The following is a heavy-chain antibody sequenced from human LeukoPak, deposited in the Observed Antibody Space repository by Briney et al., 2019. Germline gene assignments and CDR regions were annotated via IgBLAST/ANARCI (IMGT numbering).Heavy chain of an antibody. CDR1: GGSISSGSYY. J-gene: IGHJ5*02. V-gene: IGHV4-39*07. CDR3: ARTRWYSSSWHNWFDP. CDR2: INHSGST. Sequence: SETLSLTCTVSGGSISSGSYYWSWIRQPPGKGLEWIGEINHSGSTNYNPSLKSRVTISVDTSKNQFSLKLSSVTAADTAVYYCARTRWYSSSWHNWFDPWGQGTLVTVSS. D-gene: IGHD6-13*01.